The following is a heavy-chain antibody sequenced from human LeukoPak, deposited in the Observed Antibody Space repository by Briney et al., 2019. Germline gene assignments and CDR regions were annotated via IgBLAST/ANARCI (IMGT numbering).Heavy chain of an antibody. D-gene: IGHD3-9*01. Sequence: GGSLRLSCAASGFTFSSYAMSWVRQAPGKGLEWVGRIKSKTDGGTTDYAAPVKGRFTISRDDSKNTLYLQMNSLKTEDTAVYYCCYDILTGYQGYWGQGTLVTVSS. CDR1: GFTFSSYA. CDR2: IKSKTDGGTT. CDR3: CYDILTGYQGY. V-gene: IGHV3-15*01. J-gene: IGHJ4*02.